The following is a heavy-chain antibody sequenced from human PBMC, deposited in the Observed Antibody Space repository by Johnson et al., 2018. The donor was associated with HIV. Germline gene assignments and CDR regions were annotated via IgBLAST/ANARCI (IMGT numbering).Heavy chain of an antibody. CDR3: VRAQFLEWLFFDAFDI. D-gene: IGHD3-3*01. J-gene: IGHJ3*02. V-gene: IGHV3-9*01. Sequence: VQLVESGGGVVQPGRSLRLSCAASGFTVSSNYMSWVRQAPGKGLEWVSGISWNSGSIGYADSVKGRFTISRDNAKNSLYLQMNSLRAEDTALYYCVRAQFLEWLFFDAFDIWGQGTVVTVSS. CDR1: GFTVSSNY. CDR2: ISWNSGSI.